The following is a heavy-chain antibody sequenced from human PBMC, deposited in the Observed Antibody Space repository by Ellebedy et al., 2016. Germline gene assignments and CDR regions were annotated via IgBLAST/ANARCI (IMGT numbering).Heavy chain of an antibody. V-gene: IGHV3-23*01. CDR2: ISAGGDDT. Sequence: GESLKISXATSGIRFGDFFMSWVRQAPGKGLQWVSTISAGGDDTYLADSVKGRFTISRDNSRNTLYLEMNYLSVEDTALYYCRQGHYFDQWGQGALVTVSS. CDR3: RQGHYFDQ. J-gene: IGHJ4*02. CDR1: GIRFGDFF.